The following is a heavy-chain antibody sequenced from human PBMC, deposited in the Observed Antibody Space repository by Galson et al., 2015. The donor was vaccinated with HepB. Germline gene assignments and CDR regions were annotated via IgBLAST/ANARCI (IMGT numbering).Heavy chain of an antibody. J-gene: IGHJ4*02. CDR3: AKTVPITIVVVPAAVDY. V-gene: IGHV3-23*01. CDR1: GFTFSSYA. D-gene: IGHD2-2*01. Sequence: SLRLSCAASGFTFSSYAMSWVRQAPGKGLEWVSAISGSGGSTYYADSVKGRFTISRDNSKNTLYLQMNSLRAEDTAVYYCAKTVPITIVVVPAAVDYWGQGTLVTVSS. CDR2: ISGSGGST.